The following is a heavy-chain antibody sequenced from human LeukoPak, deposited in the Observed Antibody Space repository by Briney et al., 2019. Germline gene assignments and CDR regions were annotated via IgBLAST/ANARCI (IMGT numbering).Heavy chain of an antibody. CDR1: GGSISSYY. CDR3: AREGSLGAFGY. Sequence: PSETLSLTCTVSGGSISSYYWSWIRQPPGKGLEWIGYIYYSGSTNYNPSLKSRVTISVDTSKNQFSLKLSSVTAADTAVYYCAREGSLGAFGYWGQGTLVTVSS. V-gene: IGHV4-59*01. D-gene: IGHD1-26*01. CDR2: IYYSGST. J-gene: IGHJ4*02.